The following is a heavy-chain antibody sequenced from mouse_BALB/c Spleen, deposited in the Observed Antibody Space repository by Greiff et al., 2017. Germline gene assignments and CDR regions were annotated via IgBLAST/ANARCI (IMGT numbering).Heavy chain of an antibody. CDR1: GYSFTDYI. CDR3: ARWGYGSSYGFAY. V-gene: IGHV1-39*01. CDR2: INPYYGST. Sequence: VQLQQTGPELVKPGASVKISCKASGYSFTDYIMLWVKQSHGKSLEWIGNINPYYGSTSYNLKFKGKATLTVDKSSSTAYMQLNSLTSEDSAVYYCARWGYGSSYGFAYWGQGTLVTVSA. D-gene: IGHD1-1*01. J-gene: IGHJ3*01.